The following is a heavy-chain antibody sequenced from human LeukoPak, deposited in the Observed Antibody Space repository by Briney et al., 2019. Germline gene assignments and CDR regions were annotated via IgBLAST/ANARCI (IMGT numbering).Heavy chain of an antibody. CDR1: GFTFGDYA. J-gene: IGHJ4*02. Sequence: PGGSLRLSCTASGFTFGDYAMSWVRQAPGKGLEWVGFIRSKAYGGTTEYAASVKGRFTISRDDSKSIAYLQMNSLKTEDTAVYYCTRGLLWFGGLDYWGQGTLVTVSS. CDR2: IRSKAYGGTT. V-gene: IGHV3-49*04. CDR3: TRGLLWFGGLDY. D-gene: IGHD3-10*01.